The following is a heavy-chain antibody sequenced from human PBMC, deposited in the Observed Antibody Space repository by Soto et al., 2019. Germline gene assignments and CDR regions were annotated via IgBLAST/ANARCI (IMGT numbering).Heavy chain of an antibody. CDR1: GFTFSSYA. Sequence: HPGGSLRLSCAASGFTFSSYAMSWVRQAPGKGLEWVSTISGSAGSTYYADSVKGRFTISRDNSKNTLYLQMNSLRAEDTAVYYCAKEYGSSWYYFDYWGQGTLVTVSS. D-gene: IGHD6-13*01. CDR2: ISGSAGST. CDR3: AKEYGSSWYYFDY. J-gene: IGHJ4*02. V-gene: IGHV3-23*01.